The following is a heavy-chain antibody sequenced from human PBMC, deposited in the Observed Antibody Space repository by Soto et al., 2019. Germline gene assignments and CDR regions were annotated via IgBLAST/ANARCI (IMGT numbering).Heavy chain of an antibody. CDR1: GFTFSSYG. CDR2: ISYDGNNK. J-gene: IGHJ4*02. V-gene: IGHV3-30*18. Sequence: QVQLVESGGGVVQPGRSLRLSCAASGFTFSSYGMHWVRQAPGKGLEWVAVISYDGNNKYYADSVKGRFTISRDNFKNALYLQMDSLRAEDTAMYYCAKDHLESTVTTPSYWGQGPLVTVSS. D-gene: IGHD4-17*01. CDR3: AKDHLESTVTTPSY.